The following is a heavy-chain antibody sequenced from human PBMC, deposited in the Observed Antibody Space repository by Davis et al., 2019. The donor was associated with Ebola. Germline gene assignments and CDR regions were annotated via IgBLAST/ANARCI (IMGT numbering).Heavy chain of an antibody. CDR3: SRGWLRTGFDV. V-gene: IGHV6-1*01. CDR2: TYYYRSKWYI. Sequence: PSETLSLTCAISGDSVSGNNGAWNWIRQSPSRGLEWLGRTYYYRSKWYIDYAESVKGRIIINPDTSKNQFSLHLNSMTREDTALYYCSRGWLRTGFDVWGEGTTVNVSS. CDR1: GDSVSGNNGA. D-gene: IGHD5-18*01. J-gene: IGHJ6*04.